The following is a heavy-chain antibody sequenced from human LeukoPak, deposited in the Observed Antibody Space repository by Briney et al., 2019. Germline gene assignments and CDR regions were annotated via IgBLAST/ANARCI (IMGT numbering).Heavy chain of an antibody. V-gene: IGHV4-4*07. J-gene: IGHJ4*02. D-gene: IGHD6-6*01. CDR1: GGSISSYY. CDR3: ARAQYSSSYYFDY. CDR2: IYTSGST. Sequence: PSETLSLTCTVSGGSISSYYWTWIRQPAGKGLECIGRIYTSGSTNYNPSLKSRVTMSVDTSKNQFSLKLTSVTAADTAVYYCARAQYSSSYYFDYWGQGTLVTVSS.